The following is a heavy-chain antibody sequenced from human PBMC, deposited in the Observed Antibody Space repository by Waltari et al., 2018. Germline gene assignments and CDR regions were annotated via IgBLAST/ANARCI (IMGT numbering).Heavy chain of an antibody. CDR2: CIPSLGIA. D-gene: IGHD1-26*01. Sequence: QVQLVQSGAEVKKPGSSVKVSCKASGGTFSSYTISWVRQAPGQGLEWMGMCIPSLGIANYAQKVQGRCTITADKSTSTAYMELSSLRSEDTAVYYCARNSGSYAHYYGMDVWGQGTTVTVSS. CDR1: GGTFSSYT. CDR3: ARNSGSYAHYYGMDV. V-gene: IGHV1-69*02. J-gene: IGHJ6*02.